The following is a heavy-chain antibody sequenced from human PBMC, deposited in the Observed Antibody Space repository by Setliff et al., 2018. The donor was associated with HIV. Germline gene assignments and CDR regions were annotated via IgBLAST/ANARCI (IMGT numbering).Heavy chain of an antibody. D-gene: IGHD4-17*01. CDR1: GDSISSNNYY. CDR2: IFYSETVYYGGRT. V-gene: IGHV4-39*07. J-gene: IGHJ4*02. CDR3: AAKKSGDYPFN. Sequence: SETLSLTCTVSGDSISSNNYYWGWIRQPPGKGPEWIGSIFYSETVYYGGRTYYSPSLKSRVTISVDTSKNQFSLKVGSVAAADTAVYYCAAKKSGDYPFNWGQGTLVTVSS.